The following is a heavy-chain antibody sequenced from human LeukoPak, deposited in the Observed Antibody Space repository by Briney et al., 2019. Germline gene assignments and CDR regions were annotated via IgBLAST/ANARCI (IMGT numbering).Heavy chain of an antibody. V-gene: IGHV3-21*01. CDR3: ARVDYYYYGMDV. CDR2: ISSSSSYI. Sequence: GGSLRLSCAASGFTFSSYSMNWVRQAPGKGLEWVSSISSSSSYIFYADSVKGRFTISRDNAKNSLYLQMNSLRAEDTAVYYCARVDYYYYGMDVWGQGTTVTVSS. CDR1: GFTFSSYS. J-gene: IGHJ6*02.